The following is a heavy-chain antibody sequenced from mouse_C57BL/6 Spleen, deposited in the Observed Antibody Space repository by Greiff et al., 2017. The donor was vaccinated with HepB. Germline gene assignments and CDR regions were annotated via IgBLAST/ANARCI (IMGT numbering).Heavy chain of an antibody. CDR3: ARSPGTEEWNWYFDV. D-gene: IGHD4-1*01. Sequence: QVQLQQSGAELARPGASVKLSCKASGYTFTSYGISWVKQRTGQGLEWIGEIYPRSGNTYYNEKFKGKATLTADKSSSTAYMELRSLTSEDSAVYFCARSPGTEEWNWYFDVWGTGTTVTVSS. V-gene: IGHV1-81*01. J-gene: IGHJ1*03. CDR2: IYPRSGNT. CDR1: GYTFTSYG.